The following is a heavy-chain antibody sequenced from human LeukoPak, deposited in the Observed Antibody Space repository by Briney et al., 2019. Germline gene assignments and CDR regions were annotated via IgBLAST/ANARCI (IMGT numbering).Heavy chain of an antibody. D-gene: IGHD3-22*01. J-gene: IGHJ4*02. V-gene: IGHV3-7*01. CDR1: GFTFSNYW. CDR3: ARDLGYYDSSGYLGD. CDR2: IDEDGSET. Sequence: GGSLRLSCEVSGFTFSNYWMMWVRQAPGKGLEWVASIDEDGSETNYVDSVTGRFTVSRDHAKNSLFLQMNSLRAEDTAVYYCARDLGYYDSSGYLGDWGQGTLVTVSS.